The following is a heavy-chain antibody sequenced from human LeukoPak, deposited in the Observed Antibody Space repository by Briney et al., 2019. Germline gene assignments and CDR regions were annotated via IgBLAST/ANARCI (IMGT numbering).Heavy chain of an antibody. CDR2: INSDGSST. V-gene: IGHV3-74*01. D-gene: IGHD6-13*01. Sequence: PGGSLRLSCAASGFTFSSYWMHWVRQAPGKGLVWVSRINSDGSSTSYADSVKGRFTISRDNAKNTLYLQMNSLRAEDTAVYYCARDVGGSWYGLLDYWGQGTLVTISS. CDR1: GFTFSSYW. CDR3: ARDVGGSWYGLLDY. J-gene: IGHJ4*02.